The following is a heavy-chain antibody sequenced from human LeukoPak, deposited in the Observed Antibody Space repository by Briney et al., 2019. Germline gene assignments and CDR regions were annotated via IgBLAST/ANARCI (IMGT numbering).Heavy chain of an antibody. CDR1: GGSISSYY. V-gene: IGHV4-59*05. CDR3: ARHARGGGGISMVRGVRTKYYFDY. Sequence: SETLSLTCTVSGGSISSYYWSWIRQPPGKGLEWIGSISYSGSTYYNPSLKSRVTISVDTSKNQFSLKLSSVTAADTAVYYCARHARGGGGISMVRGVRTKYYFDYWGQGTLVTVSS. D-gene: IGHD3-10*01. J-gene: IGHJ4*02. CDR2: ISYSGST.